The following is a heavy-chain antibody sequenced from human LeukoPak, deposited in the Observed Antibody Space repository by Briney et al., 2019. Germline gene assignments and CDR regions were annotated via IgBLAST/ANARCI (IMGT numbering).Heavy chain of an antibody. J-gene: IGHJ6*03. CDR1: GFSFDDYA. CDR2: INWNSAKI. CDR3: AKDKGDFWSGYPMDV. D-gene: IGHD3-3*01. V-gene: IGHV3-9*03. Sequence: GRSLRLSCAASGFSFDDYAMHWVRQAPGKGLEWFSGINWNSAKIGYADSVKGRFKISRDNAKNSLYLQMNSLRAEDMALYYCAKDKGDFWSGYPMDVWGKGTTVTVSS.